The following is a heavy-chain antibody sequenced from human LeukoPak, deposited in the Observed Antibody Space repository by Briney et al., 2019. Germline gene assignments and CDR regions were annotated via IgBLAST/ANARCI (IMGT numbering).Heavy chain of an antibody. J-gene: IGHJ4*02. CDR1: GGSISSYY. CDR2: IYTSGST. CDR3: ARGRLPAWFTTRSYYFDY. D-gene: IGHD3-22*01. V-gene: IGHV4-4*07. Sequence: NPSETLPLTCTVSGGSISSYYWSWIRQPAGKGLEWIGRIYTSGSTNYNPSLKSRVTISVDTSKNQFSLKLSSVTAADTAVYYCARGRLPAWFTTRSYYFDYWGQGTLVTVSS.